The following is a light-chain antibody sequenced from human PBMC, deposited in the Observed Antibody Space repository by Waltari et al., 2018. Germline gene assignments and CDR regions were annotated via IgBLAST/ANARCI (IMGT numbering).Light chain of an antibody. Sequence: SSELTQDPAVSMALGQTVRITCQGDSLRSYYASWYQQKPGQAPVLVIYGKNNRPSGIPDRFSGSSSGNTASLTITGAQAEDEADYYCNSRDSSGNHVVVGGGTKLTVL. CDR3: NSRDSSGNHVV. CDR2: GKN. V-gene: IGLV3-19*01. J-gene: IGLJ2*01. CDR1: SLRSYY.